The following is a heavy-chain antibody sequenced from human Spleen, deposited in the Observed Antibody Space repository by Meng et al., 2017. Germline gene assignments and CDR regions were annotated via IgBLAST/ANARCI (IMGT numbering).Heavy chain of an antibody. CDR2: ISGSGGSP. Sequence: GESLKISCAASGFTFNSYSMSWVRPAPGKGLEWISAISGSGGSPYYADSVRGRFTISRHYSKNTLYLQMSSLRAEDTALYYCARGPATFYHYCYGLDVWGQGTTVTVSS. CDR1: GFTFNSYS. D-gene: IGHD2/OR15-2a*01. J-gene: IGHJ6*02. CDR3: ARGPATFYHYCYGLDV. V-gene: IGHV3-23*01.